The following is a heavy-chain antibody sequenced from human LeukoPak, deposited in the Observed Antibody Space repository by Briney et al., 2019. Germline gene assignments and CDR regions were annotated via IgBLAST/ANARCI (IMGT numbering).Heavy chain of an antibody. Sequence: SQTLSLTCTVSGGSISSGGYYWSWIRQHPGTGLEWIGYIYYSGSTYYNPSLKSRVTISVDTSKNQFSLKLSSVTAADTAVYYCARGTRTEPDYWGQGTLVTVSS. CDR2: IYYSGST. J-gene: IGHJ4*02. CDR3: ARGTRTEPDY. V-gene: IGHV4-31*03. CDR1: GGSISSGGYY. D-gene: IGHD1-1*01.